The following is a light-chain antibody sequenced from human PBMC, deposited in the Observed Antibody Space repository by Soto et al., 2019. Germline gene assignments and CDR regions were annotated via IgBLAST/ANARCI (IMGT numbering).Light chain of an antibody. CDR2: AAS. CDR3: QQYATSPIT. V-gene: IGKV3-20*01. J-gene: IGKJ5*01. CDR1: KRVSKSN. Sequence: EIVLTQSPVTLTLSAGERAALSCRASKRVSKSNIGWYQHKTGQAPRLLIYAASSRATGSPDRLSGSGSGTDFTLTISRLEPEDFAVYYCQQYATSPITFGQGTRLEIK.